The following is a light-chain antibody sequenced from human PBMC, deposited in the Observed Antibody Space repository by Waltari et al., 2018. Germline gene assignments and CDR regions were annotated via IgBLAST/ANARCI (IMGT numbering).Light chain of an antibody. Sequence: QSALTQPASVSASPGPSITLSCTGTSSAAGSHYLVSWYQQFPGKAPKLIIYDGNKRPSRVSNRFSGFQSGNTATLTISGLQAEDEADYYCCSDEGDNTWVFGGGTKVTVL. CDR3: CSDEGDNTWV. J-gene: IGLJ3*02. V-gene: IGLV2-23*01. CDR2: DGN. CDR1: SSAAGSHYL.